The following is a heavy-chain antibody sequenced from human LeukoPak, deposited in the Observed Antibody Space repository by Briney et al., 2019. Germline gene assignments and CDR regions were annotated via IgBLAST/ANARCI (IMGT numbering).Heavy chain of an antibody. D-gene: IGHD2-15*01. J-gene: IGHJ1*01. Sequence: GGSLRLSCTTSQFTFRNYEVNWVRQAPGKGLEWISFTGSSTIQYADSVEGRFTISSDNSKNTLYLQMNSLKAEDTAIYYCARAQDYCSGTTCYGYFQHWGQGTLVTVSS. CDR1: QFTFRNYE. CDR2: TGSSTI. CDR3: ARAQDYCSGTTCYGYFQH. V-gene: IGHV3-48*03.